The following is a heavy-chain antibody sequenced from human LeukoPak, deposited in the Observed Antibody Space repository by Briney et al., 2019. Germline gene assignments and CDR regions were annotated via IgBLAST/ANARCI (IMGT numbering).Heavy chain of an antibody. CDR1: GFTFGDYA. V-gene: IGHV3-43D*03. CDR3: AKDHGYDYYDSSGYSLSWYFDY. Sequence: GGSLRLSCAASGFTFGDYAMHWVRQAPGKGLEWVSLISWDGGSTYYADSVKGRFTISRDNSKNSLYLQMNSLRAEDTALYYCAKDHGYDYYDSSGYSLSWYFDYWGQGTLVTVSS. CDR2: ISWDGGST. J-gene: IGHJ4*02. D-gene: IGHD3-22*01.